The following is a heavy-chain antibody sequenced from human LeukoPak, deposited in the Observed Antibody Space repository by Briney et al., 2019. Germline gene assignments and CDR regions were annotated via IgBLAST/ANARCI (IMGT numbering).Heavy chain of an antibody. Sequence: PGGSLRLSCTASGFTFGDYAVSWFRQAPGKGLDWVGFIRSKANGGTIQYAASVEGRFTISRDDSKSIAYLQMNSLKTEDTAVYYCSRGVSSGWFYFDYWGQGTLVTVSS. J-gene: IGHJ4*02. CDR1: GFTFGDYA. D-gene: IGHD6-19*01. V-gene: IGHV3-49*03. CDR3: SRGVSSGWFYFDY. CDR2: IRSKANGGTI.